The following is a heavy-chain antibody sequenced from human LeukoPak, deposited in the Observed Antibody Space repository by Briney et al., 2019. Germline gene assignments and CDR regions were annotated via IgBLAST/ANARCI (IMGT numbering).Heavy chain of an antibody. Sequence: PGGSLRLSCAASGFTFSSYAMSWVRQAPGKGLEWVSVISGSGGSTFYADSVKGRFTISRDNSKNTLYLQMNSLRAEDTAVYYCARDAGDSSSWNELGDYWGQGTLVTVSS. CDR1: GFTFSSYA. J-gene: IGHJ4*02. D-gene: IGHD6-13*01. CDR2: ISGSGGST. CDR3: ARDAGDSSSWNELGDY. V-gene: IGHV3-23*01.